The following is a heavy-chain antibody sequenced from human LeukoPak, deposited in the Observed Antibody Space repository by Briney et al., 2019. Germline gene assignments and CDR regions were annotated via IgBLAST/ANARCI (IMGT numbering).Heavy chain of an antibody. J-gene: IGHJ3*02. Sequence: GGSLRLSCAASGFTFSSYSMSWVRQAPGKGLEWVSSISSSSSYIYYADSVKGRFTISRDNAKNSLYLQMNSLRAEDTALYYCARSTTVADDAFDIWGQGTMVTVSS. CDR1: GFTFSSYS. CDR2: ISSSSSYI. V-gene: IGHV3-21*01. D-gene: IGHD5/OR15-5a*01. CDR3: ARSTTVADDAFDI.